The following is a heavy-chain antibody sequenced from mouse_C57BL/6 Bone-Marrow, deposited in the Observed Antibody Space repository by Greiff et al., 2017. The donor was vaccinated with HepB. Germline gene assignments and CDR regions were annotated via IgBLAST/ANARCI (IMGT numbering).Heavy chain of an antibody. CDR1: GYSITSDY. V-gene: IGHV3-8*01. CDR3: ARYPSPLTDGSSYFDY. D-gene: IGHD1-1*01. J-gene: IGHJ2*01. CDR2: ISYSGST. Sequence: EVKLMESGPGLAKPSQTLSLTCSVTGYSITSDYWNWIRKFPGNKLKYMGYISYSGSTYYNPSLKSRISITRDTSKNQYYLQLNSVTTEDTATYYCARYPSPLTDGSSYFDYWGQGTTLTVSS.